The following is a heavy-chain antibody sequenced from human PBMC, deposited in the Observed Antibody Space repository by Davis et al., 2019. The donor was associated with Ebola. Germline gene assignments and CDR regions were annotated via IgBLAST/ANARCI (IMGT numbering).Heavy chain of an antibody. D-gene: IGHD1-26*01. CDR3: AREIDEGPWGLKGGVDY. V-gene: IGHV3-30*04. J-gene: IGHJ4*02. Sequence: SCAASGFTFSRYAMHWVRQAPGKGLEWVAVISYDGSNKYYADSVKGRFTISRDNSKNTLYLQMNSLRAEDTAVYYCAREIDEGPWGLKGGVDYWGQGTLVTVSS. CDR1: GFTFSRYA. CDR2: ISYDGSNK.